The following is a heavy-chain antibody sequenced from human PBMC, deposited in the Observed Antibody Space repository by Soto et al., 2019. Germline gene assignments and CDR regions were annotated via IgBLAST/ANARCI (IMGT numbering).Heavy chain of an antibody. Sequence: SGGSLRLSCAASGFTFSSYGMHWVRQAPGKGLEWVSVIRDSGGEIYYVDSVKGRFTISRDNSKNTLYLQMNSLRAEDTAVYYCAKDLAHYYYYMDVWGKGTTVTVSS. V-gene: IGHV3-30*18. CDR2: IRDSGGEI. CDR3: AKDLAHYYYYMDV. J-gene: IGHJ6*03. CDR1: GFTFSSYG.